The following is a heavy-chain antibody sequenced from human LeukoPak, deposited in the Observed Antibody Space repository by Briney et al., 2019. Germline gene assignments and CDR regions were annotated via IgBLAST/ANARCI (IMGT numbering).Heavy chain of an antibody. CDR2: MNPNSGNT. J-gene: IGHJ4*02. CDR3: ARVPGYSGYDLGDC. CDR1: GYTFTSYD. Sequence: ASVKVSCKASGYTFTSYDINWVRQATGQGLEWMGWMNPNSGNTGYAQKFQGRVTMTRNTSISTAYMELSSLRSEDTAVYYCARVPGYSGYDLGDCWGQGTLVTVSS. V-gene: IGHV1-8*01. D-gene: IGHD5-12*01.